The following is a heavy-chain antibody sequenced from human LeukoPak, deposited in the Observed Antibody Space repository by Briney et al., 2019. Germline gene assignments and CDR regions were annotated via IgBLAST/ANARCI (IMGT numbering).Heavy chain of an antibody. V-gene: IGHV3-23*01. CDR1: GFTFRSYA. J-gene: IGHJ6*03. Sequence: GGSLRLSCAASGFTFRSYAMSWVRQAPGKGLEWVSTVTGGGGTTYYADSVKGRFTISRDNSKNTLYLQMNSLRAEDTAVYYCAKDEYSSSSFYYYYYMDVWGKGTTVTVSS. D-gene: IGHD6-6*01. CDR2: VTGGGGTT. CDR3: AKDEYSSSSFYYYYYMDV.